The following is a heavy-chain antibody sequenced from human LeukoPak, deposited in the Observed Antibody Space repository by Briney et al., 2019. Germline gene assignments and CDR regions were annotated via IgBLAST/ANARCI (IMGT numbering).Heavy chain of an antibody. CDR1: GGTFSSYA. J-gene: IGHJ4*02. CDR3: ARARRYFDWDYYFDY. Sequence: SVKVSCKASGGTFSSYAISWVRQAPGQGLEWMGGIIPIFRTANYAQNFQGRVTITTDESTSTAYMELSSLRSEDTAVYYCARARRYFDWDYYFDYWGQGTLVTVSS. V-gene: IGHV1-69*05. D-gene: IGHD3-9*01. CDR2: IIPIFRTA.